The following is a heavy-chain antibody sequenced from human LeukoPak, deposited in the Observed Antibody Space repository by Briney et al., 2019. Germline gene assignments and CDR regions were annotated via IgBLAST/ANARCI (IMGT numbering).Heavy chain of an antibody. J-gene: IGHJ4*02. V-gene: IGHV3-30*02. D-gene: IGHD3-3*01. CDR2: IWYDGSNK. CDR3: AKSAPEYYDFWSGADY. Sequence: GGSLRLSCAASGFTFSSYGMHWVRQAPGKGLEWVAVIWYDGSNKYYADSVKGRFTISRDNSKNTLYLQMNSLRAEDTAVYYCAKSAPEYYDFWSGADYWGQGTLVTVSS. CDR1: GFTFSSYG.